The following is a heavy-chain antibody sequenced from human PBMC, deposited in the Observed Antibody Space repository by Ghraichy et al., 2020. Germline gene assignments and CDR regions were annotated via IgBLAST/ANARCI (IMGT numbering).Heavy chain of an antibody. CDR2: IYYSGST. Sequence: SQTLSLTCSVSGGSISNYYWTWIQQSPGKGLEWIGHIYYSGSTNYNPSLKSRVTISVDTSKNQFSLKLSSVTAADTAVYYCATASRNNGFDVWGRGTLVTVS. CDR3: ATASRNNGFDV. V-gene: IGHV4-59*08. D-gene: IGHD1-14*01. CDR1: GGSISNYY. J-gene: IGHJ2*01.